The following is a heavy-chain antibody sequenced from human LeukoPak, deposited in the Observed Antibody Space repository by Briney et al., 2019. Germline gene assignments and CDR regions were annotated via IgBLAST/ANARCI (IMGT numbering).Heavy chain of an antibody. D-gene: IGHD2-15*01. CDR2: VNQDGSGK. CDR3: ARDRADCSGGSCYLYYYYMDV. Sequence: GGSLRLSCAASGFTFSSAWMSWVRQAPGKGLEWVANVNQDGSGKYYVDSVKGRFTISKDNAKNSLYLQMNSLRAEDTAVYYCARDRADCSGGSCYLYYYYMDVWGKGTTVTVSS. V-gene: IGHV3-7*01. CDR1: GFTFSSAW. J-gene: IGHJ6*03.